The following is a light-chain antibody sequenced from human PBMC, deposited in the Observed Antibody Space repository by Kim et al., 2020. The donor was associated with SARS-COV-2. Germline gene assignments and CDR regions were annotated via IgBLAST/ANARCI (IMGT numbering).Light chain of an antibody. Sequence: SSELPQDPAVSVALGQTVRITCQGDSLRSYYASWYQQKPGQAPVLVIHGKNNRPSGIPDRFSGFSSGNTASLTLTGAQAEDEADYYCNSRDSSGNHWVFG. V-gene: IGLV3-19*01. CDR2: GKN. CDR1: SLRSYY. J-gene: IGLJ3*02. CDR3: NSRDSSGNHWV.